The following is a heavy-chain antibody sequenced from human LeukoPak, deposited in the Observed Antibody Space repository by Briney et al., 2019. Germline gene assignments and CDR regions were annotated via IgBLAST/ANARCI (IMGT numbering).Heavy chain of an antibody. J-gene: IGHJ6*02. CDR1: GFTFSSYG. Sequence: PGGSLRLSCAASGFTFSSYGMHWVRQAPGKGLEWVSYISSSGSTIYYADSVTGRFTISRENAQNSLYLQMNSLRAEDTAVYYCARGLLGTRPYYYYYGMDVWGQGTTATVSS. D-gene: IGHD2/OR15-2a*01. CDR3: ARGLLGTRPYYYYYGMDV. CDR2: ISSSGSTI. V-gene: IGHV3-48*04.